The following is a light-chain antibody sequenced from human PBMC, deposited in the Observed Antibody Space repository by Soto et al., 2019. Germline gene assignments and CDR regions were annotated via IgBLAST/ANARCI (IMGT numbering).Light chain of an antibody. V-gene: IGLV2-14*03. J-gene: IGLJ1*01. CDR2: DDD. CDR1: SRDVGGYNF. CDR3: GSWDSSLSAYV. Sequence: QSVLTQPASVSGSPGQSITISCTGTSRDVGGYNFVSWYQQHPGKAPKLMIYDDDKRPSGIPDRFSGSKSGTSATLGITGFQTGDEADYYCGSWDSSLSAYVFGTGTKLTVL.